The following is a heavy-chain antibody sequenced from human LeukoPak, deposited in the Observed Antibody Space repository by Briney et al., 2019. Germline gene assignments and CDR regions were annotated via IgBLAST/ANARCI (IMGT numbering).Heavy chain of an antibody. CDR2: IYYSGST. V-gene: IGHV4-59*01. CDR3: ARVSPYDSSGYPPGYYYYGMDV. D-gene: IGHD3-22*01. J-gene: IGHJ6*02. Sequence: SETLSLTCTVSGGSISSYYWSWIRQPPGKGLEWIGYIYYSGSTNYNPSLESRVTISVDTSKNQFSLKLSSVTAADTAVYYCARVSPYDSSGYPPGYYYYGMDVWGQGTTVTVSS. CDR1: GGSISSYY.